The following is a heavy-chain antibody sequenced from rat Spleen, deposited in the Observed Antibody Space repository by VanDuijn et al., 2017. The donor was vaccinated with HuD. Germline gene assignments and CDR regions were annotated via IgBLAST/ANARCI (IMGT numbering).Heavy chain of an antibody. J-gene: IGHJ2*01. D-gene: IGHD4-3*01. Sequence: EVQLVESGGGLVQPGRSMKLSCAASGFIFSNYDMAWVRQAPKKGLEWVAYLSFDGGSTYYRSSVNGRFTISRDNAKSTLYLQMDSLRSEDTATYYCARHSPIIRGTRYFDYWGQGVMVTVSS. V-gene: IGHV5-25*01. CDR3: ARHSPIIRGTRYFDY. CDR1: GFIFSNYD. CDR2: LSFDGGST.